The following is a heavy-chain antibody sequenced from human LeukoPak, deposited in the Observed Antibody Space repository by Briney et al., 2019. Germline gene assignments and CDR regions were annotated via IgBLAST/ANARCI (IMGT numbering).Heavy chain of an antibody. CDR3: ARHDSALYSGSDY. CDR2: IYPGDSDT. D-gene: IGHD1-26*01. V-gene: IGHV5-51*01. J-gene: IGHJ4*02. CDR1: GGTFNSYT. Sequence: KVSCKASGGTFNSYTIGWVRQMPGKGLEWMGIIYPGDSDTTYSPSFQGQVTISADKSISTAYLQWSSLEASDTAMYYCARHDSALYSGSDYWGQGTLVTVSS.